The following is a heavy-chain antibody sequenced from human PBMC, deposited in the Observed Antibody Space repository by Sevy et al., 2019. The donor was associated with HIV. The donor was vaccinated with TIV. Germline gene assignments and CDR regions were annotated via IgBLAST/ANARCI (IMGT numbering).Heavy chain of an antibody. J-gene: IGHJ4*02. D-gene: IGHD6-13*01. CDR2: MFYSGST. CDR3: ARHGVGIAAAVSFDY. Sequence: SETLSLTCTVSGGSISSYYWSWIRQPPGKGLEWIGCMFYSGSTNYNPSLKSRVTISVDKSKNQFSLQLSSVTAADTAVYYCARHGVGIAAAVSFDYWGQGTLVTVSS. V-gene: IGHV4-59*08. CDR1: GGSISSYY.